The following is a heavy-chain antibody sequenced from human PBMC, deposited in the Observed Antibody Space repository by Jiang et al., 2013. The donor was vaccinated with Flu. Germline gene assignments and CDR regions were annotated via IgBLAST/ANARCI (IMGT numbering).Heavy chain of an antibody. V-gene: IGHV6-1*01. D-gene: IGHD5-24*01. CDR1: SVSSSSAS. CDR3: VRLRGDGWLDY. J-gene: IGHJ4*02. CDR2: TYYRSKRYN. Sequence: SVSSSSASWNWIRQSPSRGLEWLGKTYYRSKRYNEYAPSVKSRMAINPDTSKNQLSLHLNSVTPEDTAVYYCVRLRGDGWLDYWGRGSQVTVSS.